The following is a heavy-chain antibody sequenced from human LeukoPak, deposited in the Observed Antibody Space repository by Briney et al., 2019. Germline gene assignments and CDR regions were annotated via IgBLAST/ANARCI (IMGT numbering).Heavy chain of an antibody. Sequence: SETLSLTCTVSGGSISSYYWGWIRQPPGKGLEWIGYIYYSGSTNYNPSLKSRVTISVDTSKNQFSLKLSSVTAADTAVYYCARKWNYYDSSRWFDPWGQGTLVTVSS. V-gene: IGHV4-59*01. CDR3: ARKWNYYDSSRWFDP. CDR1: GGSISSYY. D-gene: IGHD3-22*01. CDR2: IYYSGST. J-gene: IGHJ5*02.